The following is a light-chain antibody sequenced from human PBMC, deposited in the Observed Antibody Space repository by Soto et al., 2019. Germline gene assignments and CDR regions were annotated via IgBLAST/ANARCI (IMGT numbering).Light chain of an antibody. CDR2: GAS. CDR3: QQYNNWRT. V-gene: IGKV3-15*01. Sequence: EIVMTQSPATLSVSPGERATLSCRASQSVSSNLAWYQQKPGQAPRLLIYGASTRATGIPARFSGSGSGTEFTLTISSLQSEDSAVYYCQQYNNWRTFGQGTKVETK. J-gene: IGKJ1*01. CDR1: QSVSSN.